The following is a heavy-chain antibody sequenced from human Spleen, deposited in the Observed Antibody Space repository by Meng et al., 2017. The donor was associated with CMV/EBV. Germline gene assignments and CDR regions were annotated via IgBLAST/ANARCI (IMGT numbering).Heavy chain of an antibody. V-gene: IGHV3-21*01. Sequence: GGSLRLSCAASGFTFSSYAMSWVRQAPGKGLEWVSSISTRSSYIYYADSVRGRVTISRDNPKDRLYLQMHSLRVEDTATYFCARGDTGVFTKGLTAIDYWGQGSLVTVSS. D-gene: IGHD1-14*01. CDR2: ISTRSSYI. CDR3: ARGDTGVFTKGLTAIDY. J-gene: IGHJ4*02. CDR1: GFTFSSYA.